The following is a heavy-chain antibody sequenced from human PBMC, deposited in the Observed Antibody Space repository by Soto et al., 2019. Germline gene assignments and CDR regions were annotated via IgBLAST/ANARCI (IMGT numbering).Heavy chain of an antibody. CDR1: GGTFSSYA. Sequence: SVKVSCKASGGTFSSYAISWVRQAPGQGLEWMGGVIPIFGTANYAQKFQGRVTITADESTSTAYMELSSLRSEGTAVYYCARVAVAGIGGAKIGAFDIWGQGTMVTVS. D-gene: IGHD6-19*01. CDR2: VIPIFGTA. V-gene: IGHV1-69*13. J-gene: IGHJ3*02. CDR3: ARVAVAGIGGAKIGAFDI.